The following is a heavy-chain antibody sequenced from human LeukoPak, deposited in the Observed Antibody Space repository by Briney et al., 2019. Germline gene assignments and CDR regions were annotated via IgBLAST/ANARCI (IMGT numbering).Heavy chain of an antibody. CDR1: GGSISSYY. CDR2: IYTSGST. J-gene: IGHJ5*02. Sequence: PSETLSLTCTVSGGSISSYYWSWIRQPAGKGLEWIGHIYTSGSTNYNPSLKSRVTMSVDTSKNQLSLKLSSVTAADTAVYYCARDHRYYGSGSLRITNNWFDPWGQGTLVTVSS. D-gene: IGHD3-10*01. V-gene: IGHV4-4*07. CDR3: ARDHRYYGSGSLRITNNWFDP.